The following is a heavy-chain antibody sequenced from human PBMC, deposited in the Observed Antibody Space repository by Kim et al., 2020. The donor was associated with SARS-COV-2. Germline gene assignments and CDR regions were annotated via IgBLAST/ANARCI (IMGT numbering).Heavy chain of an antibody. CDR2: IIPVFGAA. CDR3: VRSSRMASTSAYYYFGLDV. V-gene: IGHV1-69*13. CDR1: GGTFSDYA. D-gene: IGHD5-12*01. J-gene: IGHJ6*02. Sequence: SVKVSCKASGGTFSDYAISWVRQAPGQGLEWMGGIIPVFGAAKYAQKFQGRVTISADESTRTAYMDLSSLGSEDTAMYYCVRSSRMASTSAYYYFGLDVWGQGTTVTVSS.